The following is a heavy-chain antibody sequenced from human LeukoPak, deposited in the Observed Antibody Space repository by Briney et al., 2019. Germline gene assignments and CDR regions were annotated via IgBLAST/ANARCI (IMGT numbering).Heavy chain of an antibody. D-gene: IGHD5-18*01. J-gene: IGHJ5*02. CDR1: GGSIRSSSYY. CDR3: ARLREDTSMFNWFDP. Sequence: SETLSLTCTVSGGSIRSSSYYWDWLRQPPGKGLEWSGSFYYTGTTFYNPFLKSRVSISVDTSKNQFSLKLTSVTATDTAVYYCARLREDTSMFNWFDPWGQGTLVTVSS. V-gene: IGHV4-39*01. CDR2: FYYTGTT.